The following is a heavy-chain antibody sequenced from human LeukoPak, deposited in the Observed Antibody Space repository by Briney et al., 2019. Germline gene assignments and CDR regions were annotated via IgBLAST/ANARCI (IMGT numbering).Heavy chain of an antibody. CDR3: ARSPHRYYFDY. CDR2: TNPNSGNT. J-gene: IGHJ4*02. Sequence: ASVKVSCKASGYTFTNYDINWVRQATGQGLEWMGWTNPNSGNTGYAQKFQGRVTMTRNTSIATAYMELSSLRSEDTAVYYCARSPHRYYFDYWGQGILVTVSS. V-gene: IGHV1-8*01. CDR1: GYTFTNYD.